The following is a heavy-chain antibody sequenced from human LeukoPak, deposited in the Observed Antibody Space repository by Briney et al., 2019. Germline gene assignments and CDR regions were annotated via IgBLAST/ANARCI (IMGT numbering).Heavy chain of an antibody. J-gene: IGHJ4*02. CDR2: ISSSSSYI. D-gene: IGHD3-3*01. CDR3: VKEGRDTTFGVLVPFDY. Sequence: TPGGSLRLSCAASGFTFSSYSMNWVRQAPGKGLEWVSSISSSSSYIYYADSVKGRFTISRDNAKNSLYLQMNSLRAEDTAVYYCVKEGRDTTFGVLVPFDYWGQGALVIVSS. V-gene: IGHV3-21*01. CDR1: GFTFSSYS.